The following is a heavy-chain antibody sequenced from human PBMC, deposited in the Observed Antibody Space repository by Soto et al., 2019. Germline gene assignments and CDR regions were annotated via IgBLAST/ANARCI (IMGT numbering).Heavy chain of an antibody. J-gene: IGHJ4*02. D-gene: IGHD6-6*01. CDR2: INHSGST. V-gene: IGHV4-34*01. Sequence: QVQLQQWGAGLLKPSETLSLTCAVYGGSFSGYYWSWIRQPPGKGLEWIGEINHSGSTNYNPSLKSRVTISVDTSKNQFSLKLSSVTAADTAVYYCARGGNSSSTDYFDYWGQGTLVTVSS. CDR1: GGSFSGYY. CDR3: ARGGNSSSTDYFDY.